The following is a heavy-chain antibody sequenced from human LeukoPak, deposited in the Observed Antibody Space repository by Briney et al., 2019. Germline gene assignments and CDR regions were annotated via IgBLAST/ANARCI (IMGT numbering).Heavy chain of an antibody. V-gene: IGHV3-7*01. J-gene: IGHJ5*02. CDR3: ARPYSSGWDNWFDP. CDR2: IKRDGSLL. Sequence: GGSLRLSCEGSGFTISSSWMNWVRQAPGKGLEWAANIKRDGSLLYYVDSVKGRFTISRDNAKNSMYLQMNSLRAEDTAVYYCARPYSSGWDNWFDPWGQGTLVTVSS. D-gene: IGHD6-19*01. CDR1: GFTISSSW.